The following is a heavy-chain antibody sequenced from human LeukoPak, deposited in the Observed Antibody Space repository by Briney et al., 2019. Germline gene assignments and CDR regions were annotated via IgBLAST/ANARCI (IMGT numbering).Heavy chain of an antibody. Sequence: SETLSLTCTISGGTINSNRDYWGWIRQPPGKGLEWIGSIYYSGDTHYNPSLRSRVTISVETSKNQFSLKMNSMTAADTSVYYGATESVTTRYYYYAFMDVWGKGTTVTVSS. D-gene: IGHD4-17*01. J-gene: IGHJ6*03. CDR3: ATESVTTRYYYYAFMDV. V-gene: IGHV4-39*01. CDR1: GGTINSNRDY. CDR2: IYYSGDT.